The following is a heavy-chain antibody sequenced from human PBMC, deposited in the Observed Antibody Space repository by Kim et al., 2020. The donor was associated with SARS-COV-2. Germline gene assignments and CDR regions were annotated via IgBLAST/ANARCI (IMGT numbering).Heavy chain of an antibody. J-gene: IGHJ3*02. Sequence: ASVKVSCKASGYTFTSYGISWVRQAPGQGLEWMGWISAYNGNTNYAQKLQGRVTMTTDTSTSTAYMELRSLRSDDTAVYYCARGWRYDILTEDAFDIWGQGTMVTVSS. CDR3: ARGWRYDILTEDAFDI. CDR2: ISAYNGNT. V-gene: IGHV1-18*01. D-gene: IGHD3-9*01. CDR1: GYTFTSYG.